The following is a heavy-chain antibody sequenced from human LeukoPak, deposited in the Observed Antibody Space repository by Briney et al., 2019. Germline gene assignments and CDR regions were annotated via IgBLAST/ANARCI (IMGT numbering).Heavy chain of an antibody. J-gene: IGHJ6*02. V-gene: IGHV3-23*01. Sequence: PGGSLRLSCAASGFTFSSYAMSWVRKAPGKGLGWVSAISGSGGSTYYADSVKGRFTISRDNSKNTLYLQMNSLRAEDTAVYYCAKDLHSGWYMASYYGMDVWGQGTTVTVSS. D-gene: IGHD6-19*01. CDR3: AKDLHSGWYMASYYGMDV. CDR2: ISGSGGST. CDR1: GFTFSSYA.